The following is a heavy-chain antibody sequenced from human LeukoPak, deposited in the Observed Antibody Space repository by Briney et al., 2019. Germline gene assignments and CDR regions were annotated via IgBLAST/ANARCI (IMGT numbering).Heavy chain of an antibody. CDR1: GYTFTGYY. CDR2: INPNSGGT. V-gene: IGHV1-2*02. CDR3: ARVLSSSWYEDINFDY. D-gene: IGHD6-13*01. Sequence: ASVKVSCKASGYTFTGYYMHWVRQAPGQGLEWMGWINPNSGGTNYAQKFQGRVTMTRDTSISTAYMELSRLRSDDTAVYYCARVLSSSWYEDINFDYWGQGTLVTVSS. J-gene: IGHJ4*02.